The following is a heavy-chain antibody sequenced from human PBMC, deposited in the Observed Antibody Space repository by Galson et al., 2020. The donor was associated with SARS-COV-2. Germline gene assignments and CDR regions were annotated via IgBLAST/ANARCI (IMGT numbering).Heavy chain of an antibody. CDR3: ARLNANCGGDCPHNWFDP. J-gene: IGHJ5*02. D-gene: IGHD2-21*02. Sequence: SETLSLTCTVSGGSISSGGYYWSWIRQHPGKGLEWIGYIYYSGSTYYNPSLKSRVTISVDTSKNQFSLKLSSVTAADTAVYYCARLNANCGGDCPHNWFDPWGQGTLVTVSS. V-gene: IGHV4-31*03. CDR2: IYYSGST. CDR1: GGSISSGGYY.